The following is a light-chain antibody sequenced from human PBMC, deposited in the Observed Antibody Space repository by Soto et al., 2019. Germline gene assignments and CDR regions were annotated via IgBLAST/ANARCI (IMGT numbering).Light chain of an antibody. CDR2: DVS. CDR3: SSYTSSSPGV. V-gene: IGLV2-14*01. Sequence: QSALTQPASVSGSPGQSITISCTGTSSDVGGYNYVSWYQQHPGKAPKLMIYDVSNRPSGVSNRFSGSKSGNTASLTISGLQAEDVADYYCSSYTSSSPGVFGGGTKVTVL. CDR1: SSDVGGYNY. J-gene: IGLJ3*02.